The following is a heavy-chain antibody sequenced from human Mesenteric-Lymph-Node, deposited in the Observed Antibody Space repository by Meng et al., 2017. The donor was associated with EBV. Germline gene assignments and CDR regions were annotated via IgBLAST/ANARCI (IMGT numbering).Heavy chain of an antibody. Sequence: EVPLVESGGGLVPPGGALKLSCAASGFTLSDSARHWVRQASGKGLEWVGRIRSKANNYATVYGASVKGRFTISRDDSKNTAYLQMSSLKIEDAAVYYCCTHDPSDYWGQGTLVTVSS. CDR1: GFTLSDSA. CDR2: IRSKANNYAT. V-gene: IGHV3-73*02. J-gene: IGHJ4*02. CDR3: CTHDPSDY.